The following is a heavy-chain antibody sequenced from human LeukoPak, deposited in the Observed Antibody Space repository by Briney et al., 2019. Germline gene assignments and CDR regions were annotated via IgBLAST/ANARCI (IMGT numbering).Heavy chain of an antibody. D-gene: IGHD2-8*01. J-gene: IGHJ4*02. CDR3: ARLTRVYYFFDY. CDR1: GFTVSSSY. V-gene: IGHV3-66*01. Sequence: GGSLRLSCAVSGFTVSSSYMGWVRRAPGKGLEWVSIIYSRGTSYYADSVKGRFTISRDDSKNMVHLQMNGLRAEDTAVYYCARLTRVYYFFDYWGQGTLVTVSS. CDR2: IYSRGTS.